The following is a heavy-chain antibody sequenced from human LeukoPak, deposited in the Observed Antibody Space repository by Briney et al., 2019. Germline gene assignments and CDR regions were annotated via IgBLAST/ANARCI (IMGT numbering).Heavy chain of an antibody. V-gene: IGHV3-74*01. CDR1: GFTFSSHW. CDR2: IKSDGSST. CDR3: VRLYFD. Sequence: GGSLRLSCATSGFTFSSHWMHWVRQAPGKGLVWVSRIKSDGSSTDYADSVKGRFTISRDNAKNTLFLQMNSLRAEDTAVYYCVRLYFDWGQGTLVTVSS. D-gene: IGHD3-9*01. J-gene: IGHJ4*02.